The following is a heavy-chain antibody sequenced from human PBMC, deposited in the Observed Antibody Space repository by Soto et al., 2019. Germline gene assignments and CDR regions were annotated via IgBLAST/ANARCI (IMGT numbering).Heavy chain of an antibody. V-gene: IGHV1-18*01. D-gene: IGHD5-12*01. CDR1: GYTFTSYG. Sequence: QVQLVQSGAEVKKPGASVKVSCKASGYTFTSYGISWVRQAPGQGLEWMGWISAYNGNTNYAQKLQGRVTMTTDTATSAAYMELRSLRSDETAVYYCARDGHYGGYAAGYYYYVMDVWGQGTTVTVSS. CDR3: ARDGHYGGYAAGYYYYVMDV. J-gene: IGHJ6*02. CDR2: ISAYNGNT.